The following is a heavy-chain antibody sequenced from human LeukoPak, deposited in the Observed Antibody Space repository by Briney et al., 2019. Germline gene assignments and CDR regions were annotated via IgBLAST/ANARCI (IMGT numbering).Heavy chain of an antibody. D-gene: IGHD6-19*01. J-gene: IGHJ4*02. CDR1: GFTSSSYA. CDR3: AKDTGYSSGWYDY. V-gene: IGHV3-23*01. CDR2: ISGSGGST. Sequence: GGSLRLSCAASGFTSSSYAMSWVRQAPGKGLEWVSAISGSGGSTYYADSVKGRFTISRDNSKNTLYLQMNSLRAEDTAVYYCAKDTGYSSGWYDYWGQGTLVTVSS.